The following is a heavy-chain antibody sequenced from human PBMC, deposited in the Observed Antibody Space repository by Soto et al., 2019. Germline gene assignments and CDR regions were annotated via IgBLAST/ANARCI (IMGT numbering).Heavy chain of an antibody. Sequence: ASVKVSCKASGYTFTGYYMHWVRQAPGQGLEWMGWINPNSGGTNYAQKFQGWVTMTRDTSISTAYMELSRLRSDDTAVYYCARADDYIWGSYLNYWGQGTLVTVSS. D-gene: IGHD3-16*02. J-gene: IGHJ4*02. V-gene: IGHV1-2*04. CDR2: INPNSGGT. CDR1: GYTFTGYY. CDR3: ARADDYIWGSYLNY.